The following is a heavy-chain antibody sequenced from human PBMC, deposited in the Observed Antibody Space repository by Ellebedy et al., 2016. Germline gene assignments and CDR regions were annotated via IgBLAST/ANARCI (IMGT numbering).Heavy chain of an antibody. J-gene: IGHJ4*02. CDR2: IYSGGST. D-gene: IGHD1-26*01. V-gene: IGHV3-66*01. Sequence: GESLKISCAASGFTVSSNYMSWVRQAPGKGLEWVSVIYSGGSTYYADSVKGRFTISRDNSKNTLYLQMNSLRAEDTAVYYCARVEYSGSYIDYWGQGTLVTVSS. CDR1: GFTVSSNY. CDR3: ARVEYSGSYIDY.